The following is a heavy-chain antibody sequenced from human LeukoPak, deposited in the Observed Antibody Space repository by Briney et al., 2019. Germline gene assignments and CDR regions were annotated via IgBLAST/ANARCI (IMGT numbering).Heavy chain of an antibody. J-gene: IGHJ5*02. V-gene: IGHV3-13*05. CDR2: IGKGGDP. Sequence: GGSLRLSCAASGFTFSSYDMHWVRQPTGKGLEWVSGIGKGGDPYYAGSVKGRFTISRENAKNSLYLRMNSLRAGDTAVYYCARGGPEGFDPWGQGTLVTVSS. CDR3: ARGGPEGFDP. CDR1: GFTFSSYD.